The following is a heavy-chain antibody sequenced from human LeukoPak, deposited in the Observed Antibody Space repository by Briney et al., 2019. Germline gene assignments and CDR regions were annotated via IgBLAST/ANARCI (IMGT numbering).Heavy chain of an antibody. CDR2: IIEKGNA. CDR3: ARGYYPPRWYFDL. CDR1: GGSFSSYS. V-gene: IGHV4-34*01. Sequence: SETLSLTCALYGGSFSSYSWSWTWIRQTPEKGLEWIGEIIEKGNANYNPSLKSRVTIDLDASKNQFSLKLTSMTAADTAMYYCARGYYPPRWYFDLWGRGTLVTVSS. D-gene: IGHD3-10*01. J-gene: IGHJ2*01.